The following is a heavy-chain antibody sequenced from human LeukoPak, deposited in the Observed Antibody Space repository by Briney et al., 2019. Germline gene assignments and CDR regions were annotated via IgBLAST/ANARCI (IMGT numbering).Heavy chain of an antibody. J-gene: IGHJ4*02. CDR3: AGSRDKKYYFDY. CDR1: GGSISSYY. V-gene: IGHV4-59*01. D-gene: IGHD1-26*01. CDR2: IYYSGST. Sequence: SETLSLTXTVSGGSISSYYWSWIRQPPGKGLEWIGYIYYSGSTNYNPSLKSRVTISVDTSKNQFSLKLSSVTAADTAVYYCAGSRDKKYYFDYWGQGTLVTVSS.